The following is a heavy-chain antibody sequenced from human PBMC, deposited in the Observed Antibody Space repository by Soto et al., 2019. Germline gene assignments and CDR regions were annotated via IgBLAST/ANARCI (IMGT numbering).Heavy chain of an antibody. D-gene: IGHD1-26*01. CDR3: ARGRHSGFDY. Sequence: QVQLQQSGPGLVKPSQTLSLTCAISGDSVFTNGVAWNWLRQSPSRGLEWLGRTYYRSKGSNDYAVSVKSRITINLDTSKNQLSLQLNSVIPEDTAVYYCARGRHSGFDYWGQGTLVTVSS. J-gene: IGHJ4*02. CDR2: TYYRSKGSN. CDR1: GDSVFTNGVA. V-gene: IGHV6-1*01.